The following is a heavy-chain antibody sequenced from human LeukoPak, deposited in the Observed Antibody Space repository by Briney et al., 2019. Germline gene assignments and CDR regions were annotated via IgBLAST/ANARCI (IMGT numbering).Heavy chain of an antibody. D-gene: IGHD6-6*01. CDR2: ISSSSSYI. CDR3: ATRPDWFDP. V-gene: IGHV3-21*01. Sequence: GRSLRLSCAASGFTFSSYSMNWVRQAPGKGLEWVSSISSSSSYIYYADSVKGRFTISRDNAKDSLYMQMNSLRAEDTAVYYCATRPDWFDPWGQGTLVTVSS. J-gene: IGHJ5*02. CDR1: GFTFSSYS.